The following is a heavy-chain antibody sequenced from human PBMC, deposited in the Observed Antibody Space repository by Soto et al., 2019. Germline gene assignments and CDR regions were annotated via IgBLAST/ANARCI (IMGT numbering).Heavy chain of an antibody. J-gene: IGHJ6*02. CDR2: IYHTGIT. D-gene: IGHD6-13*01. V-gene: IGHV4-4*02. CDR3: AGYSASGLYYYFGMDV. Sequence: PSETLSLTCAVSGDSISSSNWWTWVRQPPGKGLEWIGDIYHTGITNYNPSLKSRVTILVDKSKNQFSLKLTSVTAADTAVYYCAGYSASGLYYYFGMDVWGQGTTVTVSS. CDR1: GDSISSSNW.